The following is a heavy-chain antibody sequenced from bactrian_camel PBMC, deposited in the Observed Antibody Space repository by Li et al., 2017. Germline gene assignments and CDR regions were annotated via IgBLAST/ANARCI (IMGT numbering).Heavy chain of an antibody. CDR1: GFAISKHG. CDR3: AADPYSCYSDSDGPTTY. D-gene: IGHD4*01. CDR2: SNTDGRT. J-gene: IGHJ4*01. V-gene: IGHV3S40*01. Sequence: VQLVESGGGLVQSGGSLTLTCVASGFAISKHGMSWVRRPPGKDLEYVATSNTDGRTHYRESVEGRFTISQDNAKNTVYLQMNSLKPEDTAMYYCAADPYSCYSDSDGPTTYWGQGTQVTVS.